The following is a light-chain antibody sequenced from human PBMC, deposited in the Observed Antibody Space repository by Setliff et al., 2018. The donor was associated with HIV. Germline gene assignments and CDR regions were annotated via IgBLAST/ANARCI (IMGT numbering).Light chain of an antibody. Sequence: QSALTQPASVSGSPGQSITISCTGTSSDVGGYKYVYWYQQHPGKAPKLMIYEVSNRPSGISNRFSGSKSGNTASLTISGLQAEDEADYYCSSYRSGNTLVFGTGTKVNVL. CDR2: EVS. V-gene: IGLV2-14*01. CDR3: SSYRSGNTLV. CDR1: SSDVGGYKY. J-gene: IGLJ1*01.